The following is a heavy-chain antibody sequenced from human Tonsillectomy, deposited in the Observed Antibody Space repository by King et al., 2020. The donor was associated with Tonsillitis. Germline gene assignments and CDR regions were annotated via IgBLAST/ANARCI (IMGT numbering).Heavy chain of an antibody. CDR1: GYSFTGYW. CDR2: IYPGDSDT. Sequence: QLVQSGAEVKKPGESLKIYCKASGYSFTGYWIGWVRQMPGKGLEWMGIIYPGDSDTSYSPSFQDQVTISTDKSINTAYLQWRSLKASDSAMYYCARRGEGDDYKSIDYWGQGTLVTVSS. CDR3: ARRGEGDDYKSIDY. J-gene: IGHJ4*02. D-gene: IGHD3-16*01. V-gene: IGHV5-51*01.